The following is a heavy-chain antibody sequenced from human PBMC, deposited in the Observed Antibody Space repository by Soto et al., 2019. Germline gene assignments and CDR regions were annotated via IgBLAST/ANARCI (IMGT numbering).Heavy chain of an antibody. CDR2: ISGYNGNT. J-gene: IGHJ6*01. CDR3: ASQVFGGRASSCPDRDV. D-gene: IGHD6-6*01. V-gene: IGHV1-18*04. CDR1: GYTFSGYS. Sequence: ASVKVSCKASGYTFSGYSITWVRQAPGQGLEWMGRISGYNGNTNYARTIRGRVTLTTDTSTSTADMELRSLTSDDTAVYSCASQVFGGRASSCPDRDVCEQGTRVIVSS.